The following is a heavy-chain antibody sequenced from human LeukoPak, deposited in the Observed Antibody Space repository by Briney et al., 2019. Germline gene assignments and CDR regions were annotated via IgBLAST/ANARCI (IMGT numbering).Heavy chain of an antibody. V-gene: IGHV1-18*01. CDR3: AREVVATIVFDY. J-gene: IGHJ4*02. CDR1: GGTFSSYA. D-gene: IGHD5-12*01. CDR2: ISAYNGNT. Sequence: ASVKVSCKASGGTFSSYAISWVRQAPGQGLEWMGWISAYNGNTNYAQKLQGRVTMTTDTSTSTAYMELRSLRSDDTAVYYCAREVVATIVFDYWGQGTLVTVSS.